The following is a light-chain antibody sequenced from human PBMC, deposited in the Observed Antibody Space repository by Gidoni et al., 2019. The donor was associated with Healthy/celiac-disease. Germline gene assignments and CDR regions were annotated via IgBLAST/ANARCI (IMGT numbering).Light chain of an antibody. CDR3: QQYDNLPFT. V-gene: IGKV1-33*01. CDR1: QDISNY. CDR2: DAS. Sequence: DIQMTKSPSSLSASVGDRVTITCQASQDISNYLNWYQQKQGKAPKLLIYDASNLETGVPSRFSGSGSGTDFTFTISSLHPEDIATYYCQQYDNLPFTFGQGTRLEIK. J-gene: IGKJ5*01.